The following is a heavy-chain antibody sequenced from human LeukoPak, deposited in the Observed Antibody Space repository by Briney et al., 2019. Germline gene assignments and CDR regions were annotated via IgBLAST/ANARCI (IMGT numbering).Heavy chain of an antibody. CDR3: ARDRYSSGGLDV. V-gene: IGHV3-7*04. J-gene: IGHJ6*02. Sequence: PGGSLRLSCAASGFTFSNYWRSWVRQAPGKGLEWVANIKRDGSEKYYVDSVKGRFTISRDNAKNSLYLQMNSLRAEDTAVYYCARDRYSSGGLDVWGQGTTVTVSS. CDR1: GFTFSNYW. D-gene: IGHD3-22*01. CDR2: IKRDGSEK.